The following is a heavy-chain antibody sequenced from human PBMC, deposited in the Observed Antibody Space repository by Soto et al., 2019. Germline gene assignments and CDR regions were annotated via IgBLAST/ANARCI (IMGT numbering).Heavy chain of an antibody. J-gene: IGHJ5*02. CDR2: ISGSGGST. V-gene: IGHV3-23*01. Sequence: RIRQAPGKGLEWVSAISGSGGSTYYADSVKGRFTISRDNSKNTLYLQMNSLRAEDTAVYYCAKVAADWFDPWGQGTLVTVSS. CDR3: AKVAADWFDP. D-gene: IGHD6-19*01.